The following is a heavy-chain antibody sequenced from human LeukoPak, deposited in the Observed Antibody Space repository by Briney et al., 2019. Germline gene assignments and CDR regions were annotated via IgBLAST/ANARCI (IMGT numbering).Heavy chain of an antibody. Sequence: PSETLSLACTVSGGSIISGTYYWSWIRQPGGKGLEWIGRIFPSGTTNYHPSLKSRVTISIDTSKNQFSLKLTSVSAADTAVYYCARGQDVAAENYFDYWGQGTLVTVSS. CDR3: ARGQDVAAENYFDY. J-gene: IGHJ4*02. V-gene: IGHV4-61*02. D-gene: IGHD6-25*01. CDR1: GGSIISGTYY. CDR2: IFPSGTT.